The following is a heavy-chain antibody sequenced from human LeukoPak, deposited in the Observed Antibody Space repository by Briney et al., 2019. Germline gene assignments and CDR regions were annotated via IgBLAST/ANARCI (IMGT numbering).Heavy chain of an antibody. V-gene: IGHV7-4-1*02. Sequence: ASVKVSCKASGYTFTSYGISWVRQAPGQGLEWMGWINTNTGNPTYAQGFTGRFVFSLDTSVSTAYLQISSLKAEDTAVYYCARNPTVEQWLVLEFDYWGQGTLVTVSS. CDR2: INTNTGNP. J-gene: IGHJ4*02. D-gene: IGHD6-19*01. CDR3: ARNPTVEQWLVLEFDY. CDR1: GYTFTSYG.